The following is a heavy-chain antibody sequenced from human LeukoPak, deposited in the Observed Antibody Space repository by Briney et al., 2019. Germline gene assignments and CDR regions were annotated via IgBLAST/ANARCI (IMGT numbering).Heavy chain of an antibody. CDR3: ARGGVGRYDFFDY. Sequence: AGSRRLSCAASGFTFSNYKMNWVRQAPGKWLEWVSFISTSSTNIYYAESVKGRFTIYRDNAENTLYLPINSLRDEDTAVYYCARGGVGRYDFFDYWGQGTLVTVSS. CDR1: GFTFSNYK. V-gene: IGHV3-48*02. CDR2: ISTSSTNI. D-gene: IGHD1-26*01. J-gene: IGHJ4*02.